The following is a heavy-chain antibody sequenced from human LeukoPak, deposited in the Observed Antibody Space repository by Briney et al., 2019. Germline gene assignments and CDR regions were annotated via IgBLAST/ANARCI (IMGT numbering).Heavy chain of an antibody. CDR1: GFTFSSYA. CDR2: ISYNGSNK. V-gene: IGHV3-30*04. CDR3: ARDPNYSGYDPPDY. J-gene: IGHJ4*02. D-gene: IGHD5-12*01. Sequence: GGSLRLSCAASGFTFSSYAMHWVRQAPGKGLEWVAVISYNGSNKYYADSVKGRFTISRDNSKNTLYLQMTSLRAEDTAVYYCARDPNYSGYDPPDYWGQGTLVTVSS.